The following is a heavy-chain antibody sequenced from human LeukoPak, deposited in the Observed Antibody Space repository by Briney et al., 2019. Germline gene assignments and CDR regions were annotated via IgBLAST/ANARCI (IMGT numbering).Heavy chain of an antibody. J-gene: IGHJ4*02. CDR1: GGSISSGDYY. CDR2: IHYSGST. D-gene: IGHD5-18*01. CDR3: ASGGGYSYGRPYYFDY. Sequence: SQTLSLTCTVSGGSISSGDYYWSRIRQPPGKGLEWIGYIHYSGSTYYNPSLKSRVTISVDTSKNQSSLKLRSVTAADTAVYYCASGGGYSYGRPYYFDYWGQGTLVIVSS. V-gene: IGHV4-30-4*01.